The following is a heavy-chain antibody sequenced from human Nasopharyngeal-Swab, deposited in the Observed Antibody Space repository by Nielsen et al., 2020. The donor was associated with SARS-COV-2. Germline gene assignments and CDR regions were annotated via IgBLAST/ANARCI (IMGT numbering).Heavy chain of an antibody. V-gene: IGHV3-21*01. CDR3: ARDPFSGY. CDR1: GFTFSSYS. D-gene: IGHD3-10*01. CDR2: ISSSSSYI. J-gene: IGHJ4*02. Sequence: GESLKISRAASGFTFSSYSMNWVRQAPGKGLEWVSSISSSSSYIYYADSVKGRFTISRDNAKNSLYLQMNSLRAEDTAVYYCARDPFSGYWGQGTLVTVSS.